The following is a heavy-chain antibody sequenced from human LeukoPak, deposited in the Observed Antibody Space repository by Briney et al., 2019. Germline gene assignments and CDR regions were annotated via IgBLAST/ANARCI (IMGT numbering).Heavy chain of an antibody. J-gene: IGHJ4*02. CDR2: ISSSGSTM. CDR1: GFTFSSYS. D-gene: IGHD5-12*01. V-gene: IGHV3-48*04. Sequence: GGSLRLSCAASGFTFSSYSMNWVRQAPGKGLEWVSYISSSGSTMYYADSVKGRFTISRDNAKNSLYLQMNSLRAEDMAVYYCARAPKVATQLDYLGQGTLVTVSS. CDR3: ARAPKVATQLDY.